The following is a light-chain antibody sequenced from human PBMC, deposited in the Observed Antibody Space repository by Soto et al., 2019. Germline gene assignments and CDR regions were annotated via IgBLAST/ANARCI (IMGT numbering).Light chain of an antibody. CDR3: QQYKQLPVA. Sequence: VLTHSPTTLSMYPGERATLSCSASHSVGRNLAWYQQNPGQAPRLLIYGASTRATGVPARFSGSGSATQFTLTISSLQSEDFGCYYCQQYKQLPVAFGGGTKVEIK. CDR1: HSVGRN. CDR2: GAS. V-gene: IGKV3-15*01. J-gene: IGKJ4*01.